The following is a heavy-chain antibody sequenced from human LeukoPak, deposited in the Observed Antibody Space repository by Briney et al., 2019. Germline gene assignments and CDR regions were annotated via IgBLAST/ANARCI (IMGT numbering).Heavy chain of an antibody. V-gene: IGHV3-30*04. Sequence: GRSLRLSCAASGFAFTTYAMHWVRQAPGKGLEWVAFISYDGGDKYYAESVKGQFTISRDNSKNTLYLQMNSLRADDTAVYYCARDRPNSYQPGGYWGQGTLVTVSS. D-gene: IGHD2-2*01. CDR1: GFAFTTYA. CDR3: ARDRPNSYQPGGY. CDR2: ISYDGGDK. J-gene: IGHJ4*02.